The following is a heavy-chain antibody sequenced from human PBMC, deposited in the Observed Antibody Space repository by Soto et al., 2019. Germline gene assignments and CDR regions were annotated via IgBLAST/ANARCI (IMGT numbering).Heavy chain of an antibody. CDR1: GYTFTSYG. J-gene: IGHJ6*02. V-gene: IGHV1-18*01. Sequence: QVQLVQSGAEVKKPGASVKVSCKASGYTFTSYGISWVRQGPGQGHEWMGWISACNGNTNNAQKPQGRVTMTTDTSTSTAYMELRCLRSYDTAVYYCASSYYCSGTPYYYGMDVWGQGTPVTVSS. D-gene: IGHD3-10*01. CDR2: ISACNGNT. CDR3: ASSYYCSGTPYYYGMDV.